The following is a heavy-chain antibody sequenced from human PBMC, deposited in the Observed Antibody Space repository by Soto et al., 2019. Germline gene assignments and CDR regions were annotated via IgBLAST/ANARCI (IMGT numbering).Heavy chain of an antibody. J-gene: IGHJ5*02. V-gene: IGHV4-59*01. D-gene: IGHD2-15*01. CDR1: GGSISSYY. CDR2: IYYTGST. Sequence: QVQLQESGPGLVKPSETLSLTCTVSGGSISSYYWSWVRQPTGKGLERIGYIYYTGSTNYNPSLKRRDTISVDTSKNQFSLKLSSVTAADTAVYYCARAPGYCSGGSCYSGSGWFDPWGQGTLVTVSS. CDR3: ARAPGYCSGGSCYSGSGWFDP.